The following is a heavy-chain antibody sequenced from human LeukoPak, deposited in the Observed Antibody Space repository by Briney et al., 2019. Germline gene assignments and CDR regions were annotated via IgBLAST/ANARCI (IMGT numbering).Heavy chain of an antibody. CDR1: GFTVSSSY. J-gene: IGHJ4*02. CDR2: IYGGGGT. CDR3: ARVGVGTVAGNYFDD. V-gene: IGHV3-53*04. Sequence: QPGGSLRLSCTASGFTVSSSYMTWVRQAPGKGLEWVSLIYGGGGTFYADSAKGRFTISRHNSENTLYLQMNNLRAEDTAVYYCARVGVGTVAGNYFDDWGQGTLVTVSS. D-gene: IGHD6-19*01.